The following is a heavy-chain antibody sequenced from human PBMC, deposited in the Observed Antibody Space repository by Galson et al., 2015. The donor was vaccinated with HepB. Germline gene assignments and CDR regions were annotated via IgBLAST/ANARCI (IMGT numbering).Heavy chain of an antibody. V-gene: IGHV3-13*01. CDR1: GLTFSRYD. J-gene: IGHJ2*01. CDR2: IGTTGDT. Sequence: SLRLSCAASGLTFSRYDMHWVRQTTGKGLEWVSAIGTTGDTYYPGSVKGRFTISRENAKNSLYLQMNSLTAGDTAVYYCAREIPDADTRSWFSDLRGRGTLVTVSS. CDR3: AREIPDADTRSWFSDL. D-gene: IGHD3-16*01.